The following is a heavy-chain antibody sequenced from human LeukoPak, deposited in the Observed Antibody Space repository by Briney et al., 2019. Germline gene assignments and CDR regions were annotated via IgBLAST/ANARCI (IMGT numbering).Heavy chain of an antibody. CDR1: GYSISSGYY. V-gene: IGHV4-38-2*02. CDR3: AKTPADAFDI. J-gene: IGHJ3*02. CDR2: IYHSGST. Sequence: SETLSLTCTVSGYSISSGYYWGWIRQPPGKGLEWIGSIYHSGSTYYNPSLKSRVTISVDTSKNQFSLKLSSVTAADTAVYYCAKTPADAFDIWGQGTMVTVSS.